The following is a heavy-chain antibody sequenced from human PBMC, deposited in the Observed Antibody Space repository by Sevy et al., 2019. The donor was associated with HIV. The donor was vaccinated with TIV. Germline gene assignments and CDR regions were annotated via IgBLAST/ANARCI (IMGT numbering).Heavy chain of an antibody. CDR1: GYIFTELS. Sequence: ASVKVYCKVSGYIFTELSMHWVRQAPGKGLEWMGGFDPEDGETIYAQKFQGRVTMTEDTSTDTAYMDLSKDTAVYYCATDSVLLKGRYYDSSGYYFHYWGQGTLVTVSS. J-gene: IGHJ4*02. D-gene: IGHD3-22*01. V-gene: IGHV1-24*01. CDR2: FDPEDGET. CDR3: ATDSVLLKGRYYDSSGYYFHY.